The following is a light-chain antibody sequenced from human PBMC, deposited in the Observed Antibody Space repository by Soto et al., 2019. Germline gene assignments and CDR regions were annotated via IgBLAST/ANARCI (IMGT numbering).Light chain of an antibody. CDR2: GAS. CDR1: QTINFN. V-gene: IGKV3-15*01. CDR3: QQYNNWPPT. J-gene: IGKJ4*01. Sequence: EIVMAQSPAALSVSPGGRATLSCRASQTINFNLAWYQQKPGQSPRLLISGASTRATGVPARFSGSGSGTEFSLTITGLQSEDFAVYFCQQYNNWPPTFGGGTRVEIK.